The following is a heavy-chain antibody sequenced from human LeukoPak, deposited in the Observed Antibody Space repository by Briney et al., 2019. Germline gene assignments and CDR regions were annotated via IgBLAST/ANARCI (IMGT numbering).Heavy chain of an antibody. CDR3: ARGSGGPPQVLDY. CDR1: GFTFTGYY. J-gene: IGHJ4*02. Sequence: GASVKVSCTASGFTFTGYYIHWVRQAPAQGLEWMGWINPNSGGTSYAQKFQGRVTMTRDTSISTVYMELNRLRSDDTAVFYCARGSGGPPQVLDYWGQGTLVTVSS. CDR2: INPNSGGT. D-gene: IGHD3-3*01. V-gene: IGHV1-2*02.